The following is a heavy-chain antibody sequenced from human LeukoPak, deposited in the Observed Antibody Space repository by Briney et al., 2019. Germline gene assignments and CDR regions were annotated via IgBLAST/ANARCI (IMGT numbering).Heavy chain of an antibody. CDR1: GGSISSYY. CDR3: ARGYGDYDY. J-gene: IGHJ4*02. D-gene: IGHD4-17*01. V-gene: IGHV4-59*01. CDR2: IYHSGST. Sequence: KPSETLSLTRTVSGGSISSYYWSWIRQPPGKGLEWIGYIYHSGSTNYNPSLKSRVTISVDTSKNQFSLKLSSVTAADTAVYYCARGYGDYDYWGQGTLVTVSS.